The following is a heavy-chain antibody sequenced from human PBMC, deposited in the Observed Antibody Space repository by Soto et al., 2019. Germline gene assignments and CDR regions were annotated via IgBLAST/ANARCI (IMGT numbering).Heavy chain of an antibody. D-gene: IGHD6-19*01. V-gene: IGHV3-53*01. Sequence: GGGLLQPGGSLRLSCAASGFTVSSNYMSWVRQAPGKGLEWVSVIYSGGSTYYADSVKGRFTISRDNSKNTLYLQMNSLRAEDTAVYYCARDKAVVKPNYYYYYGMDVWGQGTTVTVSS. CDR2: IYSGGST. J-gene: IGHJ6*02. CDR3: ARDKAVVKPNYYYYYGMDV. CDR1: GFTVSSNY.